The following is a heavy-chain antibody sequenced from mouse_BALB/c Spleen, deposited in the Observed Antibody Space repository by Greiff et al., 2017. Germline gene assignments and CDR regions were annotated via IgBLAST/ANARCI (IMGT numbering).Heavy chain of an antibody. CDR1: GYTFTDYW. V-gene: IGHV1-69*01. CDR3: ARGLLRSLFAY. CDR2: IDTSDSYT. J-gene: IGHJ3*01. Sequence: VQLQQPGAELVMPGASVKMSCKASGYTFTDYWMHWVKQRPGQGLEWIGAIDTSDSYTSYNQKFKGKATLTVDESSSTAYMQLSSLTSEDSAVYYCARGLLRSLFAYWGQGTLVTVSA. D-gene: IGHD1-1*01.